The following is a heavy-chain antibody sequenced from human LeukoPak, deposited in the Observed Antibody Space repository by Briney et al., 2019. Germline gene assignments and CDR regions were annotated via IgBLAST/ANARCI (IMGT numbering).Heavy chain of an antibody. V-gene: IGHV4-4*02. D-gene: IGHD3-22*01. Sequence: PSETLTLTCAVSGGSISSSNWWNWVRQPPGKGLEWIGEIYHSGSTNYNPSLKSRVTISVDKSKNQFSLRLSSVTAADTAVYYCAGGRYDSSGYGYFHHWGQGTLVTVSS. CDR3: AGGRYDSSGYGYFHH. CDR1: GGSISSSNW. J-gene: IGHJ1*01. CDR2: IYHSGST.